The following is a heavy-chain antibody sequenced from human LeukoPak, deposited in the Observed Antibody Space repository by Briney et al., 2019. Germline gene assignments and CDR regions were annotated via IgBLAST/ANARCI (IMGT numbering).Heavy chain of an antibody. CDR3: GREAVAGLIDP. CDR1: GFTVSSNY. D-gene: IGHD6-19*01. CDR2: IYSGGST. Sequence: AGGSLRLSCAASGFTVSSNYMSWVRQAPGKGLEWVSVIYSGGSTYYADSVKGRFTISRDNSKNTLYLQMNSLRAEDTAVYYCGREAVAGLIDPWGQGTLVTVSS. V-gene: IGHV3-66*01. J-gene: IGHJ5*02.